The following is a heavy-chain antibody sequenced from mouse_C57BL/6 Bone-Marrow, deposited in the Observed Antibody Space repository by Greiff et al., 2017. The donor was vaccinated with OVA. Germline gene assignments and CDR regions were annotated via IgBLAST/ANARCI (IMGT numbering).Heavy chain of an antibody. CDR3: ARHYYSNYWYFDV. Sequence: EVQLQQSGPELVKPGASVKIPCKASGYTFTDYNMDWVKQSHGKSLEWIGDINPNNGGTIYNQKFKGKATLTVDKSSSTAYMELRSLTSEDTAVYYCARHYYSNYWYFDVWGTGTTVTVSS. CDR1: GYTFTDYN. CDR2: INPNNGGT. D-gene: IGHD2-5*01. V-gene: IGHV1-18*01. J-gene: IGHJ1*03.